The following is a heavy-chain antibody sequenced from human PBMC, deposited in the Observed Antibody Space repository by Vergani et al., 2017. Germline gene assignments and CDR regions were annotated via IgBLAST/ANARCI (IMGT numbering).Heavy chain of an antibody. CDR1: GFTFSTYA. V-gene: IGHV3-23*01. J-gene: IGHJ6*02. Sequence: EVQLLESGGSLKQPGGSVRLSCAASGFTFSTYAMHWVRQAPGKGLEWVSALTGGGGSTYYADSFKGRFIISRDNSRDTLYLQMNSLRPEDTAVYYCAKGGLYGSGSYYKSKNYYYYGMDVWGQGTTVTVSS. D-gene: IGHD3-10*01. CDR3: AKGGLYGSGSYYKSKNYYYYGMDV. CDR2: LTGGGGST.